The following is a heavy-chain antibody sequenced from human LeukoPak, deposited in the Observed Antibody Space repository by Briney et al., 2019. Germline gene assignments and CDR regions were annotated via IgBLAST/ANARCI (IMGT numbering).Heavy chain of an antibody. Sequence: SETLSLTCAVYGGSFSGYYWSWIRQPPGKGLEWIGEINHSGSTNYNPSLKSRVTISVDTSKNQFSLKLSSVTAADTAVYYCARIIGDYGGNTRYYYYGMDVWGQGTTVTVSS. V-gene: IGHV4-34*01. J-gene: IGHJ6*02. CDR1: GGSFSGYY. D-gene: IGHD4-23*01. CDR3: ARIIGDYGGNTRYYYYGMDV. CDR2: INHSGST.